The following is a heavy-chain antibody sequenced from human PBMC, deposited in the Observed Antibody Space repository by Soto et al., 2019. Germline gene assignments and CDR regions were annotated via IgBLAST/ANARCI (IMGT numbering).Heavy chain of an antibody. J-gene: IGHJ6*02. CDR1: GFTFSSYG. Sequence: GGSLRLSCAASGFTFSSYGMHWVRQAPGKGLEWVAVISYDGSNKYYADSVKGRFTISRDNSKNTLYLQMNSLRAEDTAVYYCAKEAPGPQLRRYGMDVWGQGTTVTVSS. D-gene: IGHD1-7*01. CDR3: AKEAPGPQLRRYGMDV. V-gene: IGHV3-30*18. CDR2: ISYDGSNK.